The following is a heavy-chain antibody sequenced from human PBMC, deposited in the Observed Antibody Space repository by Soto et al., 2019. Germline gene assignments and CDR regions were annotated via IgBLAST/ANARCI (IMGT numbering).Heavy chain of an antibody. Sequence: ASVKGSCKASGYTFTSYAIHLVRPGPGQRLEGVGWINAGNGNTKYSQKFQGRVTITRDTSASTAYMELSSLRSEDTAVYYCARSPDIVVVVAATTGGMDVWGKGTTVTVSS. CDR2: INAGNGNT. CDR3: ARSPDIVVVVAATTGGMDV. V-gene: IGHV1-3*01. CDR1: GYTFTSYA. J-gene: IGHJ6*03. D-gene: IGHD2-15*01.